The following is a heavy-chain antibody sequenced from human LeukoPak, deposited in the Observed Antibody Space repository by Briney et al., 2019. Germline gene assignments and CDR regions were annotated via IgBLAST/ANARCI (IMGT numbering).Heavy chain of an antibody. CDR3: GRLAHNAWYAIDF. CDR1: GFTFSSYW. Sequence: GRSLRLSCAASGFTFSSYWMSWVRQAPGKGLEWVAHIKQDASEKYYVDSVKGRFTISRDNPKNSLYLQINNLRAEDTAVYYCGRLAHNAWYAIDFWGQGTLVTVSS. V-gene: IGHV3-7*01. CDR2: IKQDASEK. J-gene: IGHJ4*02. D-gene: IGHD2-2*01.